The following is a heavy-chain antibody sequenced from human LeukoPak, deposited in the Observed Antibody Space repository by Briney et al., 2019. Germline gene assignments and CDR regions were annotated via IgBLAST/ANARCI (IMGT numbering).Heavy chain of an antibody. D-gene: IGHD4-11*01. Sequence: PSETLSLTCTVSGGSISSGSYYWSWIRQPPGKGLEWIGEIYHSGSTNYNPSLKSRVTISVDKSKNQFSLKLSSVTAADTAVYYCARDEVRNSNSIYWGQGALVIVSS. CDR1: GGSISSGSYY. J-gene: IGHJ4*02. CDR2: IYHSGST. CDR3: ARDEVRNSNSIY. V-gene: IGHV4-39*07.